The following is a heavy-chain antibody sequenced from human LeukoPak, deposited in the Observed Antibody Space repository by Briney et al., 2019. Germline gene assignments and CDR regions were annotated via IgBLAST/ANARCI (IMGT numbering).Heavy chain of an antibody. CDR2: ISGSGSST. Sequence: GGSLRLSCAASGFTFSSYAMSWVRQAPGKGLEWVSPISGSGSSTYYADSVKGRFTISRDNSKNTLYLQMNSLRAEDTAVYYCAKVVAVASPYYFDYWGQGTLVTVSS. J-gene: IGHJ4*02. V-gene: IGHV3-23*01. CDR3: AKVVAVASPYYFDY. D-gene: IGHD6-19*01. CDR1: GFTFSSYA.